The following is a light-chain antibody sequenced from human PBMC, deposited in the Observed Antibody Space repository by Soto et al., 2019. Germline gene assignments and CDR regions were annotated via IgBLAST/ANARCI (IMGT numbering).Light chain of an antibody. J-gene: IGLJ3*02. CDR2: EVN. CDR1: SSDVGAYNY. V-gene: IGLV2-8*01. CDR3: SPLAANDNVV. Sequence: QSALTQPPSASGSPGQSVTISCTGTSSDVGAYNYVCWYQQHPGKAPKLMIYEVNKRPSGVPDRFSGSKSGNTASLTVSGLQAGDEADYYCSPLAANDNVVFGGGTKLPVL.